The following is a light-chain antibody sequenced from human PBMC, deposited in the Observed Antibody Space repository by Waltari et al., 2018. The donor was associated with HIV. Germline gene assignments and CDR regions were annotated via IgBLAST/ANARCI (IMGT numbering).Light chain of an antibody. CDR3: CSYAGISTLEWV. J-gene: IGLJ3*02. CDR2: EVS. CDR1: RSDVGSYNI. V-gene: IGLV2-23*02. Sequence: QSALTQPAPVSGYPGQSITISCPGTRSDVGSYNIVSWYHQHPGKAPKLMIYEVSKRPSGVSNLFSGSNSGNTASLPISGLQAEDEADYYGCSYAGISTLEWVFGGGTKLTVL.